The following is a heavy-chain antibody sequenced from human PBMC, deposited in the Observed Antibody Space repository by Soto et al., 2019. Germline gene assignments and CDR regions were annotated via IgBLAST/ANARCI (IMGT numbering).Heavy chain of an antibody. D-gene: IGHD3-3*01. V-gene: IGHV1-18*04. CDR3: ARVAPVLRFLEWSADPYGMDV. Sequence: GASVKVSCKDSGYTFTSYGISWVRQAPGQGLEWMGGISAYNGNTNYAQKLQGRVTMTTDTSTSTAYMELRSLRSDDTAVYYCARVAPVLRFLEWSADPYGMDVWGQGTTVTVSS. J-gene: IGHJ6*02. CDR1: GYTFTSYG. CDR2: ISAYNGNT.